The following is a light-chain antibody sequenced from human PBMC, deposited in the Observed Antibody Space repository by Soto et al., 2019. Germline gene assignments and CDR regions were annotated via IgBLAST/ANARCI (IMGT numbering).Light chain of an antibody. CDR1: SSDVGSYNL. V-gene: IGLV2-23*01. CDR3: CSYAGSSTLKV. CDR2: EGS. Sequence: QSALTQPASVSGSPGQSITISGTGTSSDVGSYNLVSWYQQHPGKAPKLMIYEGSKRPSGVSNRFAGSKSGNTASLTISGLQAEDEADYYCCSYAGSSTLKVFGNGTKLTVL. J-gene: IGLJ1*01.